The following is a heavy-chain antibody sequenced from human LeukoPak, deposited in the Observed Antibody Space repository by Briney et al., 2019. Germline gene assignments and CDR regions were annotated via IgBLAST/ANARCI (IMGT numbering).Heavy chain of an antibody. J-gene: IGHJ5*02. CDR2: IYYSGST. V-gene: IGHV4-59*01. D-gene: IGHD1-26*01. Sequence: SETLSLTCTVSGGSISSYYWRWIRQPPGKGLEGIGYIYYSGSTNDNPSLKSRVTISVDTSKNQFALKLSSGTAADAAVYYCARDVGARTDGDWFDPRGPGTLVTVSP. CDR3: ARDVGARTDGDWFDP. CDR1: GGSISSYY.